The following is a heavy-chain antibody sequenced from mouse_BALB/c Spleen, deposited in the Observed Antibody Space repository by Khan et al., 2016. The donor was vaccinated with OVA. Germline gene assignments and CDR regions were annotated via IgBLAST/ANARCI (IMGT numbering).Heavy chain of an antibody. CDR1: GYSLTRYG. V-gene: IGHV2-9*02. CDR3: ARSKYLARY. CDR2: IWAGGST. D-gene: IGHD3-3*01. Sequence: QVQLKQSGPGLVAPSQSLSITCTVYGYSLTRYGVHWVRQPPGKGLEWLGLIWAGGSTNYHWALMSRLSISIDNSKSLVFLIMNSLQTDDTALYYCARSKYLARYWGQGTTLRVSS. J-gene: IGHJ2*01.